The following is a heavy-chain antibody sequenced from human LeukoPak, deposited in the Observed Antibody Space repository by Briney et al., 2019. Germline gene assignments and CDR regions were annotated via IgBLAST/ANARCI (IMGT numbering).Heavy chain of an antibody. CDR2: IIPIFGTA. J-gene: IGHJ3*02. Sequence: SVKVSCKASGYTFTSYGISWVRQAPGQGLEWMGGIIPIFGTANYAQKFQGRVTMTRDTSTSTVYMELSSLRSEDTAVYYCARSVIAFDIWGQGTMVTVSS. CDR3: ARSVIAFDI. V-gene: IGHV1-69*05. D-gene: IGHD2-21*01. CDR1: GYTFTSYG.